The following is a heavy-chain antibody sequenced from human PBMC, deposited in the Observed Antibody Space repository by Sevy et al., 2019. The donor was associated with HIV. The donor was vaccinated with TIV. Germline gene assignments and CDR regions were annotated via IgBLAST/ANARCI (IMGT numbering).Heavy chain of an antibody. D-gene: IGHD1-26*01. Sequence: SETLSLTCTVSGGSISRFYWSWIRQPPGKGLEWIGFINDSGRTNYNPSLKSRVTISVDKSKDQFSLKLSPVTAADTAVYYCARVTSGIADAFDIWGQGTMVTVSS. CDR3: ARVTSGIADAFDI. V-gene: IGHV4-59*01. J-gene: IGHJ3*02. CDR1: GGSISRFY. CDR2: INDSGRT.